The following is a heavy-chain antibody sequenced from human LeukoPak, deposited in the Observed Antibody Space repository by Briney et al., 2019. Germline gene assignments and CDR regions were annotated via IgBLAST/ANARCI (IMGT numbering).Heavy chain of an antibody. CDR1: GGTFSSYA. CDR3: ASHPGYCSGGSCYYYYFDY. Sequence: SVKVSCKASGGTFSSYAISWVRQAPGQGLEWMGRIIPIFGTANYAQKLQGRVTITTDESTSTAYMELSSLRSEDTAVYYCASHPGYCSGGSCYYYYFDYWGQGTLVTVSS. CDR2: IIPIFGTA. J-gene: IGHJ4*02. V-gene: IGHV1-69*05. D-gene: IGHD2-15*01.